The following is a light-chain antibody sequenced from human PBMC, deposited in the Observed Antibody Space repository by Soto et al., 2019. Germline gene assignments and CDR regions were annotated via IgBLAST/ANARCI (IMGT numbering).Light chain of an antibody. Sequence: QSALAQPASVSGSPGQSITISCTGTSSDVGGYNYVSWYQQYPDKAPKLMIFEVSNRPSGVSDRFSGSQSGNTASLTISGLKAQDDANYSCSSYTTGNTPLSVFGTGTKVTVL. J-gene: IGLJ1*01. CDR1: SSDVGGYNY. V-gene: IGLV2-14*01. CDR2: EVS. CDR3: SSYTTGNTPLSV.